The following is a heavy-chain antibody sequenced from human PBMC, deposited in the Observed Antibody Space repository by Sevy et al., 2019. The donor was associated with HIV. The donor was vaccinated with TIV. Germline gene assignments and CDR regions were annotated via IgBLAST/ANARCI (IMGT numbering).Heavy chain of an antibody. CDR3: ARVVRGGPTHDAFDI. D-gene: IGHD3-10*01. Sequence: GGSLRLSCAASGFTFSDYYMSWIRQAPGKGLEWVSYISSSGSTIYYADSVKGRFTISRDNAKSSLYVQMNRLRAEETAVYYCARVVRGGPTHDAFDIWGQGTMVTVSS. CDR1: GFTFSDYY. CDR2: ISSSGSTI. J-gene: IGHJ3*02. V-gene: IGHV3-11*01.